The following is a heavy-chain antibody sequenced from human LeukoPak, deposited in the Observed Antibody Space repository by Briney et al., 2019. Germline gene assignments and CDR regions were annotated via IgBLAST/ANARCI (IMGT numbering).Heavy chain of an antibody. Sequence: PSETLSLTCTVSGGSISSGDYYWSWIRQPPGKGLEWVGYIYYSGSTYYNPSLKSRVTISVDTSKNQFSLKLSSVTAADTAVYYCARDGHSYGESYFDYWGQGTLVTVSS. CDR2: IYYSGST. V-gene: IGHV4-30-4*01. CDR1: GGSISSGDYY. CDR3: ARDGHSYGESYFDY. D-gene: IGHD5-18*01. J-gene: IGHJ4*02.